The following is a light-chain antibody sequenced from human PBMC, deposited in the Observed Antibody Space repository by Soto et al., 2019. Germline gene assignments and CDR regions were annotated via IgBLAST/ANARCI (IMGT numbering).Light chain of an antibody. V-gene: IGKV1-12*01. CDR1: QDFSSR. CDR3: QQANTFPWT. Sequence: DIQMTQSPSSVSASVGDRVTITCRASQDFSSRLAWYQQKPGKAPKLLIYAASSLQSGVPSRFSGSGSGTDFTLTISSLQPEDSATYYCQQANTFPWTFGQGTKVEIK. CDR2: AAS. J-gene: IGKJ1*01.